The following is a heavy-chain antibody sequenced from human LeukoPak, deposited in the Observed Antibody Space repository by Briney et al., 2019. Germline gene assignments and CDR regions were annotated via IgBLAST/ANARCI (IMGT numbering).Heavy chain of an antibody. V-gene: IGHV3-30*04. J-gene: IGHJ4*02. CDR3: ARDVGGYAFDY. CDR1: GFTFTSYT. Sequence: GGSLRLSCVASGFTFTSYTMHWVRQAPGKGPEWVAVMSYDGSHKFHADSAKGRFTISRDNSKNTVYLQVNSLRDEDTAIYYCARDVGGYAFDYWGQGTLVTVSS. D-gene: IGHD5-12*01. CDR2: MSYDGSHK.